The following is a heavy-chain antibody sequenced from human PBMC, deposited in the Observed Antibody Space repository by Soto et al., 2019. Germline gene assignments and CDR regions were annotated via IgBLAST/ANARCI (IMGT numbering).Heavy chain of an antibody. Sequence: ASVKVSCKASGYTFTGYAIHWVRQAPGQRLEWMGWINGGNGDTKYSQKFQGRVTITRDTSASTAYMELTSLGSEDTAVYPCARGYCSSTSCKYYFDFWGQGTPVPVSP. V-gene: IGHV1-3*01. J-gene: IGHJ4*02. D-gene: IGHD2-2*01. CDR3: ARGYCSSTSCKYYFDF. CDR1: GYTFTGYA. CDR2: INGGNGDT.